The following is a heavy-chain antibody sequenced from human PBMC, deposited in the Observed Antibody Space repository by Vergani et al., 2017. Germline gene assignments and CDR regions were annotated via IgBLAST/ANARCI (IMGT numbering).Heavy chain of an antibody. CDR3: AGEMGGSFLPDAFDI. D-gene: IGHD1-26*01. Sequence: EVQLVESGGGLIQPGGSLRLSCAASGFTVSSNYMSWVRPAPGKGLEWVSVICSGGSTYYADSVKGGFTISRDNSKNTRDLQMNSLWAADTAVYYCAGEMGGSFLPDAFDIWGQGTMGAVSA. CDR2: ICSGGST. CDR1: GFTVSSNY. V-gene: IGHV3-53*01. J-gene: IGHJ3*02.